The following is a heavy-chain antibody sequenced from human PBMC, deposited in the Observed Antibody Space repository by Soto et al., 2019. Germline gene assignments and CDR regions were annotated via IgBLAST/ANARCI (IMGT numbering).Heavy chain of an antibody. CDR1: GGSFSGYY. V-gene: IGHV4-34*01. J-gene: IGHJ4*02. CDR2: INHSGRT. Sequence: QVQLQQWGAGLLKPSETLSLTCAVYGGSFSGYYWSWIRQPPGKGLEWIGEINHSGRTDYNPSLKSLVTISVDTSKNQFSLYVSSVTAADTALYYCARGYGGTMDFWGQGTLVTVSS. CDR3: ARGYGGTMDF. D-gene: IGHD2-15*01.